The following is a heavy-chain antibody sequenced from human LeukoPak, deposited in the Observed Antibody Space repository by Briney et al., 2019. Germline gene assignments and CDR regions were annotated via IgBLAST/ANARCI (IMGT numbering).Heavy chain of an antibody. V-gene: IGHV3-23*01. CDR1: GFMVGHKY. CDR3: AKDQGTYYDILTGYDFDY. CDR2: ISTSGSIT. D-gene: IGHD3-9*01. J-gene: IGHJ4*01. Sequence: GGSLRLSCAASGFMVGHKYMSWVRQAPGKGLEWLSGISTSGSITYYADSVHGRFTISRDNSKNTLYLQMNSLRVEDTAVYYCAKDQGTYYDILTGYDFDYWGHGTLVTVSS.